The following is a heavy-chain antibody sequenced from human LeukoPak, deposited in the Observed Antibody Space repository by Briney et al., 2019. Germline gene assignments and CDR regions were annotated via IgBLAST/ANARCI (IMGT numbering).Heavy chain of an antibody. D-gene: IGHD3-10*01. CDR1: GFTFSSYA. CDR2: ISYDGSNK. Sequence: GRSLRLSCAASGFTFSSYAMHWVRQAPGKGLEWVAVISYDGSNKYYADSVKGRFTISRDNSKNTLYLQMNSLRAEDTAVYYCARGGAMVREQTFDYWGQGTLVTVSS. J-gene: IGHJ4*02. V-gene: IGHV3-30*04. CDR3: ARGGAMVREQTFDY.